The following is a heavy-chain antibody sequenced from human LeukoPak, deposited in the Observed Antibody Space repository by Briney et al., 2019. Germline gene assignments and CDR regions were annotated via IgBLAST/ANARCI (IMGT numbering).Heavy chain of an antibody. CDR3: ARGQQYYDFCSDPIGEGFDY. Sequence: SETLSLTCTVSGGSISSGGYYWSWIRQHPGKGLEWIGYIYYSGSTYYNPSLKSRVTISVDTPKNQFSLKLSSVTAADTAVYYCARGQQYYDFCSDPIGEGFDYWGQGTLVTVSS. CDR1: GGSISSGGYY. CDR2: IYYSGST. J-gene: IGHJ4*02. V-gene: IGHV4-31*03. D-gene: IGHD3-3*01.